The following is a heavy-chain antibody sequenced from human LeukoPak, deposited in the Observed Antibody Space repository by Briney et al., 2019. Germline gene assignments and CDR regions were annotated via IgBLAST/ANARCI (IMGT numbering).Heavy chain of an antibody. CDR1: GGSISSYY. J-gene: IGHJ4*02. Sequence: PSETLSLTCTVSGGSISSYYWSWIRQPPGKGLEWIGYIYYSGSTNYNPSLKSRVTISVDTSKNQFSLKLSSVTAADTAVYYCARGRVEMATIDFDYWGQGTLVTVSS. CDR2: IYYSGST. D-gene: IGHD5-24*01. CDR3: ARGRVEMATIDFDY. V-gene: IGHV4-59*01.